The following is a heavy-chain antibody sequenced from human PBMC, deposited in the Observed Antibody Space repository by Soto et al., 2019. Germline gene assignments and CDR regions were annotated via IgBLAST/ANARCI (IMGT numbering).Heavy chain of an antibody. CDR2: IFYAGAI. CDR3: AKYTGYESLFYFDS. Sequence: QVQLLESGPGLVKPSETLSLTCIVSGGSISSDYWGWIRQPPGKGLEWIGYIFYAGAINYNPSLKSRVTISIDASEKQFSLNLTSVTAADTAFYYCAKYTGYESLFYFDSWGRGLQVTVSS. J-gene: IGHJ4*01. D-gene: IGHD5-12*01. V-gene: IGHV4-59*01. CDR1: GGSISSDY.